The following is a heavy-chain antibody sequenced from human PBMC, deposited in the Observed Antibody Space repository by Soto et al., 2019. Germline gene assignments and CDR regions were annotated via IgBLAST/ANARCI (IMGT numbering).Heavy chain of an antibody. CDR3: ARLRSGSYSFDAFDI. Sequence: GGSLRLSCGGSGLTFSSYAMSWVRQAPGKGLEWVSGISLSGGSTYYAGSVKGRFTISRDDSKNTLYLQMNSLRAEDTAQYYCARLRSGSYSFDAFDIWGQGTMVTVSS. J-gene: IGHJ3*02. CDR2: ISLSGGST. D-gene: IGHD1-26*01. CDR1: GLTFSSYA. V-gene: IGHV3-23*01.